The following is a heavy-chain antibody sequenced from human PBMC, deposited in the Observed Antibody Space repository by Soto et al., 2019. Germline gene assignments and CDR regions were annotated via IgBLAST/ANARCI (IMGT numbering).Heavy chain of an antibody. D-gene: IGHD2-2*01. CDR3: SKNEVGSSNLPYYYYGMDV. Sequence: VQLVEYGGGVVQPGSSLRLSCVVSGFTFSTDGMHWVRQTPGKGLEWVAFISYDGGNKYYADSVKDRFTISRDNSLKTLYLHMKSLRAEETAVYFCSKNEVGSSNLPYYYYGMDVWGQGTTFTVSS. J-gene: IGHJ6*01. V-gene: IGHV3-30*18. CDR2: ISYDGGNK. CDR1: GFTFSTDG.